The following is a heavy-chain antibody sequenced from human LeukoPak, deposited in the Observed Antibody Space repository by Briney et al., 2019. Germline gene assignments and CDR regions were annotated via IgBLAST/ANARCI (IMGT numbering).Heavy chain of an antibody. J-gene: IGHJ4*02. Sequence: SETLSLTCTVSGGSISSSSYYWGWIRQPPGKGLEWIGSIYYSGSTYYNPSLKSRVTISVDTSKNQFSLKLSSVTAADTAVYYCARTYSSSWYKEFGYWGQGTLVTVSS. CDR1: GGSISSSSYY. CDR3: ARTYSSSWYKEFGY. V-gene: IGHV4-39*01. D-gene: IGHD6-13*01. CDR2: IYYSGST.